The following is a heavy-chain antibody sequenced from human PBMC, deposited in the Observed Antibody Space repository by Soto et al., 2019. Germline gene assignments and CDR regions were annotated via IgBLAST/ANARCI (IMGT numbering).Heavy chain of an antibody. V-gene: IGHV4-39*01. CDR2: IYYSGST. Sequence: QMQLQESGPGLVKPSETLSLTCTVSGGSISSSGYYWGWIGQPPGKGLEWIGSIYYSGSTHYNPSLKSRVTISVDTSKNQFSLKLTSVTAADTAVYYGARHRYSSGWNSYAFDIWGQGTMVTVSS. CDR3: ARHRYSSGWNSYAFDI. D-gene: IGHD6-19*01. CDR1: GGSISSSGYY. J-gene: IGHJ3*02.